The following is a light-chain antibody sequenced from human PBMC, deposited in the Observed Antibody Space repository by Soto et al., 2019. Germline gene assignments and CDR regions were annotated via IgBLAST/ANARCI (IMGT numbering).Light chain of an antibody. CDR3: QQYGSSPQDT. Sequence: EIVLTQSPGTLSLSPGERATLSCRASQSVSSSYLAWYQQKPGQAPRLLIYGASSRATGIPDRFSGSGSGTDLTLTISRLEPEDFAVYYCQQYGSSPQDTFGQGTKLEIK. V-gene: IGKV3-20*01. CDR1: QSVSSSY. J-gene: IGKJ2*01. CDR2: GAS.